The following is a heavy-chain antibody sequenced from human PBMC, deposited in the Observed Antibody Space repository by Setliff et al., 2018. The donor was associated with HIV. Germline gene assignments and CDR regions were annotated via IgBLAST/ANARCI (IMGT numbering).Heavy chain of an antibody. Sequence: ASVKVSCKASGYIFTNYGISWVRQAPGQGLEWMGWITGYNGNTNYAEKFQGRVTMTIDTSTSTAYLELRSLRSDDTAVYYCARVGPESLPYTWDDEADTFDIWGQGTMVNVS. V-gene: IGHV1-18*01. CDR2: ITGYNGNT. CDR3: ARVGPESLPYTWDDEADTFDI. D-gene: IGHD1-1*01. J-gene: IGHJ3*02. CDR1: GYIFTNYG.